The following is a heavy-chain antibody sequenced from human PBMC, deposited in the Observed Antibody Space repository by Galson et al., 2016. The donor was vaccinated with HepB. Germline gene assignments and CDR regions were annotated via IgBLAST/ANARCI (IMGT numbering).Heavy chain of an antibody. D-gene: IGHD3-10*01. CDR1: GDTFNNYA. Sequence: SVKVSCKASGDTFNNYAISWVRQAPGQGPEWIGGIIPIFDTAKYAQKFQGRVTITADESTSTAYMELSSLTSEDTALYYCARDTMVRGAALDYWGQGTLVTVSS. CDR2: IIPIFDTA. V-gene: IGHV1-69*13. J-gene: IGHJ4*02. CDR3: ARDTMVRGAALDY.